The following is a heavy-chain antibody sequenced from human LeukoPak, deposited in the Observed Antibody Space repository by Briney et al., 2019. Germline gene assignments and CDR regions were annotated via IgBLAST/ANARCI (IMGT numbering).Heavy chain of an antibody. Sequence: PGGSLGLSCAASGFTFSSYVINWVRQAPGKGLEWVSAISGSGDSTYYTDSVKGWFTISRDNSKNTLYLQMNSLRAEDTAVYYCAKDPKYWGQGTLVTVSS. CDR1: GFTFSSYV. J-gene: IGHJ4*02. V-gene: IGHV3-23*01. CDR2: ISGSGDST. CDR3: AKDPKY.